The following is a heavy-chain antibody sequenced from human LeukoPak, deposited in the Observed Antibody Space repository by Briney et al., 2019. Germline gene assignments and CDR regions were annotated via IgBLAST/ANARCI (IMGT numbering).Heavy chain of an antibody. D-gene: IGHD3-22*01. CDR1: GFTFSCNS. V-gene: IGHV3-21*01. CDR3: ARDRYYYDSSGYYRGVGNFDY. Sequence: GGALRLSCVASGFTFSCNSLYWVRQAPREGLEGVLSLGSSSVNKYYADSVKGRFTISRDNSKNTLYLQMNSLRAEDTAVYYCARDRYYYDSSGYYRGVGNFDYWGQGTLVTVSS. CDR2: LGSSSVNK. J-gene: IGHJ4*02.